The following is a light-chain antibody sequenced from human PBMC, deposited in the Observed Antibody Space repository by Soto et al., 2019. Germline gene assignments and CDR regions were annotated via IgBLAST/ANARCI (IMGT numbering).Light chain of an antibody. V-gene: IGKV1-5*03. CDR2: KAS. CDR3: QQYNSYPWT. Sequence: DIQMTQSPSTLSASVGDRVTITCRASQSISSWLAWYQQKPGKAPNLLIHKASSLESGVPSRFSGSGSGTEFTLTISSLQPDDFAAYYCQQYNSYPWTFGRGTKVEIK. CDR1: QSISSW. J-gene: IGKJ1*01.